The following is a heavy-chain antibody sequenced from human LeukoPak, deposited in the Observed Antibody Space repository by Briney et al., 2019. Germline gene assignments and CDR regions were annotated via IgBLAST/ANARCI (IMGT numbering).Heavy chain of an antibody. CDR3: ATAGYGSGSYAFDI. V-gene: IGHV1-24*01. CDR1: GYTLTELS. D-gene: IGHD3-10*01. J-gene: IGHJ3*02. CDR2: FDPEDGET. Sequence: ASVKVSCKVSGYTLTELSMHWVRQAPGKGLEWMGGFDPEDGETVYAQKFQGRVTMTEDTSTDTAYMELSSLRSEDTAVYYCATAGYGSGSYAFDIWGQGTMVTVSS.